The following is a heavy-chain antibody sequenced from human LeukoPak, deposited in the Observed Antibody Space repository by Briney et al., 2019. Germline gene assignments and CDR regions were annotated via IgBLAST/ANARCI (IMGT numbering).Heavy chain of an antibody. V-gene: IGHV3-74*01. Sequence: PGGSLRLSCAASGFTVTSNYMTWVRQVPGKGLMWVSRITTDETTTYADSVRGRFSISRDNAKNTVYLQMNSLRVEDTAVYYCAKDWFATTDYWGQGILVTVSS. D-gene: IGHD1/OR15-1a*01. CDR1: GFTVTSNY. CDR3: AKDWFATTDY. J-gene: IGHJ4*02. CDR2: ITTDETT.